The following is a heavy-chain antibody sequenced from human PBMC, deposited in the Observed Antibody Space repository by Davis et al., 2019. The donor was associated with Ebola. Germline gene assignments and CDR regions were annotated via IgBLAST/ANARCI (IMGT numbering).Heavy chain of an antibody. D-gene: IGHD2-15*01. CDR3: ARVCRSEGVVVAARGYYYYGMDV. V-gene: IGHV4-34*01. CDR2: INHSGST. Sequence: MPGGSLRLSCAASGFTIIPFGMHWVRQAPGKGLEWIGEINHSGSTNYSPSLKSRVTISVDRSKNQFSLKLSSVTAADTAVYYCARVCRSEGVVVAARGYYYYGMDVWGKGTTVNVSS. CDR1: GFTIIPFG. J-gene: IGHJ6*04.